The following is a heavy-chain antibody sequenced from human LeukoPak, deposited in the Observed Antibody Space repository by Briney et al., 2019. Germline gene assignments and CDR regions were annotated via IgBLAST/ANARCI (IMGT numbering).Heavy chain of an antibody. Sequence: GGSLRLSCAASGFTFSSYSMNWVRQAPGKGLEWVSSISSSSSYIHYADSVKGRFTISRDNAKNSLYLQMNSLRAEDTAVYYCARDPAYSYGLTQYYYYYGMDVWGQGTTVTVSS. J-gene: IGHJ6*02. CDR3: ARDPAYSYGLTQYYYYYGMDV. V-gene: IGHV3-21*01. CDR1: GFTFSSYS. D-gene: IGHD5-18*01. CDR2: ISSSSSYI.